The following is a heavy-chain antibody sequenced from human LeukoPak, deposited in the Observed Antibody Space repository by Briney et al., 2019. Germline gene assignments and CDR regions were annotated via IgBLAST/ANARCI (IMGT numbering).Heavy chain of an antibody. CDR1: GYTLTNYN. D-gene: IGHD4-23*01. Sequence: ASVKVSCKASGYTLTNYNISWVLQAPGQGLEWMGWINTYKGDTLYAQKLQGRVTMTADTSTNTAYMELRSLRFDDTAVYYCAREFGHCYGDNCFYFFDTWGQGFRVTVSS. CDR2: INTYKGDT. CDR3: AREFGHCYGDNCFYFFDT. V-gene: IGHV1-18*01. J-gene: IGHJ4*02.